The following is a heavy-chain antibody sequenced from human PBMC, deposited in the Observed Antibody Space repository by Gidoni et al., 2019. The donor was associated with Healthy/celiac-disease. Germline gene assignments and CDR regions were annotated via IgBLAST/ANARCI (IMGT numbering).Heavy chain of an antibody. CDR2: ISGSGGST. V-gene: IGHV3-23*01. CDR1: WFTFRSYA. Sequence: EVQLLESGGGLVQPGGSLRLSCAASWFTFRSYAMSWVRQAPGKGLEWVSAISGSGGSTYYADSVKGRFTISRDNSKNTLYLQMNSLRAEDTAVYYCARTLAPTVTYSIADYWGQGTLVTVSS. CDR3: ARTLAPTVTYSIADY. D-gene: IGHD4-17*01. J-gene: IGHJ4*02.